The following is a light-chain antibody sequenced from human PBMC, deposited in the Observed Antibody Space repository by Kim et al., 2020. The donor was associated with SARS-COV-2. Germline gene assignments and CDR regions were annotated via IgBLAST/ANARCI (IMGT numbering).Light chain of an antibody. V-gene: IGLV2-8*01. Sequence: GQSVTISCTGTSSDVGGYNYVTWYQQHPGKAPKLMIYEVSKRPSGVPDRFSGSKSGNKASLTVSGLQAEDEADYYCSSYAGSNNLVFGGGTKLTVL. CDR1: SSDVGGYNY. CDR2: EVS. CDR3: SSYAGSNNLV. J-gene: IGLJ3*02.